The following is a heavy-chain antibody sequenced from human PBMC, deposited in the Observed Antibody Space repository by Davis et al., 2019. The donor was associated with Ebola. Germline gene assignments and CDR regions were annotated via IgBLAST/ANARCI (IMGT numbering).Heavy chain of an antibody. Sequence: GGSLRLSCIASGITFTSSGMPWVRQAPGKGLEWVAFIRYDGSNKYYADSVKGRFTISRDNSKNTLYLQMNSLRAEDTAVYYCAKSLVVYSSSSCFGYWGQGTLVTVSS. CDR3: AKSLVVYSSSSCFGY. D-gene: IGHD6-6*01. CDR1: GITFTSSG. V-gene: IGHV3-30*02. CDR2: IRYDGSNK. J-gene: IGHJ4*02.